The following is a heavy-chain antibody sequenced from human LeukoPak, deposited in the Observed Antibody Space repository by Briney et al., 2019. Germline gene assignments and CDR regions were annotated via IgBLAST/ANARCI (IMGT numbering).Heavy chain of an antibody. CDR2: ISSSSSYT. Sequence: GGSLRLSCAASGFTFSSYSMNWVRQAPGKGLEWVSSISSSSSYTYYADSVKGRFTISRDNAKNSLYLQMNSLRAEDTALYYCARDLHYYVAIDVWGKGTTVTASS. J-gene: IGHJ6*04. D-gene: IGHD3-10*02. CDR3: ARDLHYYVAIDV. V-gene: IGHV3-21*04. CDR1: GFTFSSYS.